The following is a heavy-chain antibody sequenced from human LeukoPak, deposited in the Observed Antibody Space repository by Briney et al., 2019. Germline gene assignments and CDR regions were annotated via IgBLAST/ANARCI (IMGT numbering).Heavy chain of an antibody. CDR2: INTNSGGT. CDR1: GYTFTGYY. J-gene: IGHJ4*02. Sequence: ASVRVSCKASGYTFTGYYMHWVRQAPGQGLEWMGWINTNSGGTNYAQRFQGRVTMTRDTSISTAYMELSRLRSDDTAVYYCARDNGSSGYYADYWGQGTLVTVSS. V-gene: IGHV1-2*02. D-gene: IGHD3-22*01. CDR3: ARDNGSSGYYADY.